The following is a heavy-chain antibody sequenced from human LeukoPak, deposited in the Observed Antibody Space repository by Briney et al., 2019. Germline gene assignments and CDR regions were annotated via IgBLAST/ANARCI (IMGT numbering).Heavy chain of an antibody. J-gene: IGHJ4*02. CDR3: AREGSYDFWCGYHHLDY. V-gene: IGHV3-11*04. CDR1: GFTFSDYY. D-gene: IGHD3-3*01. CDR2: ISSSGSTI. Sequence: GGSLRLYCAASGFTFSDYYMSWIRQAPGKGLEWVSYISSSGSTIYYADSVKGRFTISRDNAKNSLYLQMNSLRAEDTAVYYCAREGSYDFWCGYHHLDYWGQGTLVTVSS.